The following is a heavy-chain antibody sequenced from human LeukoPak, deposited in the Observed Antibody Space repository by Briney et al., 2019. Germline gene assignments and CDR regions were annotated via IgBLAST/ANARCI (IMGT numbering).Heavy chain of an antibody. D-gene: IGHD3-10*01. CDR1: GFTFSSYA. V-gene: IGHV3-23*01. CDR3: AKDPRLLWFGELFSAFDY. J-gene: IGHJ4*02. Sequence: GGSLRLSCAASGFTFSSYAMSWVRQAPGKGLEWVSAISGSGGSTYYADSVKGRFTISRDNSKNTLYLQMNSLRAEDTAVYYCAKDPRLLWFGELFSAFDYWGQGTPVTVSS. CDR2: ISGSGGST.